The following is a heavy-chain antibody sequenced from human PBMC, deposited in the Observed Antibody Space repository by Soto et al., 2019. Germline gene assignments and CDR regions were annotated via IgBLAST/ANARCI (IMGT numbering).Heavy chain of an antibody. Sequence: EVQLVESGGGLVQPGGSLRTSCAASGFTFSSYWMHWVRQAPGRGRVWASRINSDGSNTDYAASVKGRFTISRDNAKNTLYLQMNSLRAEDTAVYYCARDSGSYADYWGQGTLVTVSS. CDR3: ARDSGSYADY. V-gene: IGHV3-74*01. CDR2: INSDGSNT. D-gene: IGHD1-26*01. J-gene: IGHJ4*02. CDR1: GFTFSSYW.